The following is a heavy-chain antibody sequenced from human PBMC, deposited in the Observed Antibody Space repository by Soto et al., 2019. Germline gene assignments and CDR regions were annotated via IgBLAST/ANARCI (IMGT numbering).Heavy chain of an antibody. J-gene: IGHJ6*02. V-gene: IGHV1-69*01. CDR1: GGTFSSYA. CDR3: ARLGYCSSTSCYGSHYYYGMDV. D-gene: IGHD2-2*01. Sequence: QVQLVQSGAEVKKPGSSVKVSCKASGGTFSSYAISWARQAPGQGLEWMGGIIPIFGTANYAQKFQGRVTSTADESTSTAYMELSSLRSEDTAVYYCARLGYCSSTSCYGSHYYYGMDVWGQGTTVTVSS. CDR2: IIPIFGTA.